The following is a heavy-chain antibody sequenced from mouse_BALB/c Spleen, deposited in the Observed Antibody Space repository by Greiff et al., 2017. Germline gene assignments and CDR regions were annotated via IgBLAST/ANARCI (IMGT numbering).Heavy chain of an antibody. Sequence: EVQLQESGPSLVKPSQTLSLTCSVTGDSITSGYWNWIRKFPGNKLEYMGYISYSGSTYYNPSLKSRISITRDTSKNQYYLQLNSVTTEDTATYYCARYRDRDGNYWFAYWGQGTLVTVSA. D-gene: IGHD2-1*01. V-gene: IGHV3-8*02. CDR2: ISYSGST. CDR1: GDSITSGY. CDR3: ARYRDRDGNYWFAY. J-gene: IGHJ3*01.